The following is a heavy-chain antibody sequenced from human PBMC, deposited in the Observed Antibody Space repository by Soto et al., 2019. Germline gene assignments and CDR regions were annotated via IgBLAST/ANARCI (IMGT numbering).Heavy chain of an antibody. Sequence: VQLVESGGGVVQPGRSLRLSCAASGFTFNIYGMHWVRQPPGKGLEWVAFMSYDGSSKYYIDSVKGPFTIARDNSKNTLNLQVNSLRPDDTAVYYCAKYLTPYNAFDIWGEGTLVTV. D-gene: IGHD2-2*02. CDR3: AKYLTPYNAFDI. CDR2: MSYDGSSK. CDR1: GFTFNIYG. J-gene: IGHJ3*02. V-gene: IGHV3-30*18.